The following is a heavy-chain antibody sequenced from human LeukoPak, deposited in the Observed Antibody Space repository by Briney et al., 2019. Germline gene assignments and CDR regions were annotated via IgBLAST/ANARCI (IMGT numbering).Heavy chain of an antibody. D-gene: IGHD5-24*01. V-gene: IGHV3-33*01. Sequence: GGSLRLSCAASGFTFSSYGMHWVRQAPGKGLEWVAVIWYDGSNKYYADSVKGRFTISRDNSKNTLYLQMNSLRAEDTAVYYCARDPRDLDAFDIWGQGTMVTVSS. J-gene: IGHJ3*02. CDR1: GFTFSSYG. CDR3: ARDPRDLDAFDI. CDR2: IWYDGSNK.